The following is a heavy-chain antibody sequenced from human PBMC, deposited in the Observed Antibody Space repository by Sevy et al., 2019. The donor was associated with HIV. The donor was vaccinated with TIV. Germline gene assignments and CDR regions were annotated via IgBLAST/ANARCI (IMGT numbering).Heavy chain of an antibody. V-gene: IGHV3-33*06. CDR2: IWYDGSNK. Sequence: GGSLRLSCAASGFTFSSYGMHWVRQAPGKGLEWVAVIWYDGSNKYYADSVKGRFTISRDNSKNTLYLQMNSLRAGDTAVYYCAKPNAGGSGSYGDAFDIWGQGTMVTVSS. J-gene: IGHJ3*02. CDR3: AKPNAGGSGSYGDAFDI. CDR1: GFTFSSYG. D-gene: IGHD3-10*01.